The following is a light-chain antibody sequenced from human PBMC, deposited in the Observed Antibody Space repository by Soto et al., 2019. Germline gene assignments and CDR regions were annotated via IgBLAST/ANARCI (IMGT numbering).Light chain of an antibody. V-gene: IGLV2-14*01. Sequence: QSALTQPASVSGSPGQSLTSSCTGTSSDVGGYNYVSWYQQHPGKAPKLLIYAVSNRPSGASNRFSGSKSGNTASLTISGLQAEDEADYYCSSYTGSTTLHYVFGTGTKLTVL. CDR2: AVS. J-gene: IGLJ1*01. CDR1: SSDVGGYNY. CDR3: SSYTGSTTLHYV.